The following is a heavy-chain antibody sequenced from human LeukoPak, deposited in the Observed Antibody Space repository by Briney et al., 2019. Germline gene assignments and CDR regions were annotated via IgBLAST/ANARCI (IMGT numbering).Heavy chain of an antibody. D-gene: IGHD3-16*01. J-gene: IGHJ3*02. CDR3: ATDGGGLSKRRNNAFDI. CDR2: ISSSTSTI. V-gene: IGHV3-48*01. CDR1: GFTFSTYT. Sequence: GGSLRLSCAASGFTFSTYTMNWVRQAPGKGLEWVSYISSSTSTIFYADSVKGRFTISRDNAKNSLYLQMNSLRAEDTAVYYCATDGGGLSKRRNNAFDIWGQGTTVTVSS.